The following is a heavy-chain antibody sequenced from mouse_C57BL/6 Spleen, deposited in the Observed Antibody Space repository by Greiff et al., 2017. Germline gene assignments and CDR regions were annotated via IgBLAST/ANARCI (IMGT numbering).Heavy chain of an antibody. Sequence: EVQLQQSGPELVKPGASVKISCKASGYTFTDYYMNWVKQSHGKSLEWIGDINPNNGGTSYNQKFKGKATLTVDKSSSTAYMELRSLTSEDSAVYYCARGYYGSSLHWYFDVWGTGTTVTVSS. CDR1: GYTFTDYY. V-gene: IGHV1-26*01. D-gene: IGHD1-1*01. CDR3: ARGYYGSSLHWYFDV. J-gene: IGHJ1*03. CDR2: INPNNGGT.